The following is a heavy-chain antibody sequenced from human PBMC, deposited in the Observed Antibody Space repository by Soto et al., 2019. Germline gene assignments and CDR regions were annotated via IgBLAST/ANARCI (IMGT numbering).Heavy chain of an antibody. D-gene: IGHD6-6*01. J-gene: IGHJ4*02. CDR3: ARRAARPRGYYFDY. V-gene: IGHV1-69*13. Sequence: SVKISCKASGGTFSSQAISWVRQAPGQGLEWMGGIIPIFGTANYAQKFQGRVTITADESTSTAYMELSSLRSEDTAVYYCARRAARPRGYYFDYWRQGTLVTVSS. CDR1: GGTFSSQA. CDR2: IIPIFGTA.